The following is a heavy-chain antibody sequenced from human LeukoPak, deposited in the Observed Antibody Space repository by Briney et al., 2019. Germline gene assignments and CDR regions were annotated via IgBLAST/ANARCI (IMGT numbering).Heavy chain of an antibody. V-gene: IGHV1-69*01. CDR1: GGTFSSYA. D-gene: IGHD3-3*01. Sequence: GASVTVSCTASGGTFSSYAISWVRQAPGQGLEWMGGIIPIFGTANYAQKFQGRVTITADESTSTAYMELSSLRSEDTAVYYCASHLEWLSPHYYYYGMDVWGQGTTVTVSS. CDR3: ASHLEWLSPHYYYYGMDV. J-gene: IGHJ6*02. CDR2: IIPIFGTA.